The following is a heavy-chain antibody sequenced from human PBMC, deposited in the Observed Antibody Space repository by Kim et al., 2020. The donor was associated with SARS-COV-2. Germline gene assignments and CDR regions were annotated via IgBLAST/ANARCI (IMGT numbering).Heavy chain of an antibody. CDR3: VRGRSTSGWTDYY. D-gene: IGHD6-19*01. CDR1: GYTFTSYA. J-gene: IGHJ4*02. V-gene: IGHV1-8*01. CDR2: INPKSGNT. Sequence: ASVKVSCKASGYTFTSYAIHWVRQATGQGLEWMGWINPKSGNTGYAQTLQGRLTFTKNTSISTAYMDLSSLRSEDTAVYYCVRGRSTSGWTDYYWGQGALVTLS.